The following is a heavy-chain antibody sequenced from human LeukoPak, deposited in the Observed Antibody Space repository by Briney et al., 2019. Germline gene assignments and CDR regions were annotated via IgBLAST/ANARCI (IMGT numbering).Heavy chain of an antibody. Sequence: GGSLRLSCAASGFTFSNYWMHWVRQVPGKGPVWVSRIDSDGSTTNYADSVKGRFAISRDNAKNTLFLQMNSLRAEDTAVYYCARRGYVRESGHDSFWGQGTLVTVSS. CDR2: IDSDGSTT. V-gene: IGHV3-74*01. J-gene: IGHJ4*02. CDR1: GFTFSNYW. D-gene: IGHD5-12*01. CDR3: ARRGYVRESGHDSF.